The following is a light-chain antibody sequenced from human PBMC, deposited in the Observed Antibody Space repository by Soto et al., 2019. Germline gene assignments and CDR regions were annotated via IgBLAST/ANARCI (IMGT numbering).Light chain of an antibody. J-gene: IGLJ1*01. V-gene: IGLV2-11*01. CDR2: DVT. CDR3: SSFAGTYNFV. Sequence: QSVLTQPRSVSGSPGQSVTISCTGTISDIGGYNFVSWYQQHPGKAPKVMIYDVTKRPSGVPNRFSGSKSDNTASLTIFGLQAEDEADYFCSSFAGTYNFVFGTGTKVTV. CDR1: ISDIGGYNF.